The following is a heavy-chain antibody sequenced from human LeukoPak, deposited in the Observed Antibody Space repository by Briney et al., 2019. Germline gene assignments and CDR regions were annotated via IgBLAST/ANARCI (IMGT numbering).Heavy chain of an antibody. V-gene: IGHV3-23*01. J-gene: IGHJ4*02. D-gene: IGHD6-13*01. Sequence: GGSLRLSCAASGFTFSSYAMSWVRQAPGKGLEWVPAISGSGGSTYYADSVKGRFTISRDNSKNTLYLQMNSLRAEDTALYHCARRMGSSSWYYFDYWGQGTLVTVSS. CDR3: ARRMGSSSWYYFDY. CDR1: GFTFSSYA. CDR2: ISGSGGST.